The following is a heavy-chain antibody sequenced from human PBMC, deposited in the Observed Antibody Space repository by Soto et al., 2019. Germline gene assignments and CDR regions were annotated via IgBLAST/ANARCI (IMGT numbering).Heavy chain of an antibody. CDR3: ARDGSGH. J-gene: IGHJ4*02. CDR2: IYTGGGT. CDR1: GLTVSTNP. Sequence: EVQLVESGGGLVQTGGSLRLSCAASGLTVSTNPMSWVRQAPGKGLEWVSVIYTGGGTHYADSVKGRFTISRDNSKNTVNLQMNSVRPEDTAVYYCARDGSGHWGQGTLVTVSS. V-gene: IGHV3-66*01.